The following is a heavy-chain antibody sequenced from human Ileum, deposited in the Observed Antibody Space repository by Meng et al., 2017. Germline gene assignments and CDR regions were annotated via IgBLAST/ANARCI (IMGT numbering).Heavy chain of an antibody. J-gene: IGHJ4*02. CDR2: IHDGGST. Sequence: HVELKGCGTPLAQPCVILRLTCADSVGSISTNHLSCRVRRPPGKGLEWIGEIHDGGSTNYNPSLKSRVVISIDNSKSQFSRELTSVTAADTAVYYCARRPRYDGSAYYPAFEYWGQGTLVTVSS. D-gene: IGHD3-22*01. CDR1: VGSISTNHL. CDR3: ARRPRYDGSAYYPAFEY. V-gene: IGHV4-4*02.